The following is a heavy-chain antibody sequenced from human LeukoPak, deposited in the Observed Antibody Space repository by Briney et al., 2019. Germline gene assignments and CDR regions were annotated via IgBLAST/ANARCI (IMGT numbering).Heavy chain of an antibody. V-gene: IGHV3-23*01. D-gene: IGHD3-10*01. CDR1: GFTFSSYA. CDR3: AKMWYWDRGVTGY. CDR2: ISGSGGRT. J-gene: IGHJ4*02. Sequence: PGGSLRLSCAASGFTFSSYAMSWVRQAPGKGLEWVSAISGSGGRTYYADSVKGRFTISRDNSMNTLYLQMNSLRAEDTAVYYCAKMWYWDRGVTGYWGQGTLVTVSS.